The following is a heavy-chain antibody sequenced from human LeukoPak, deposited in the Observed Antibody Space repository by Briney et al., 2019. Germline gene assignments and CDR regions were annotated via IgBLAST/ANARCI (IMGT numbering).Heavy chain of an antibody. CDR3: GGCSGGSCYPDY. V-gene: IGHV4-59*08. D-gene: IGHD2-15*01. Sequence: PSETLSLTCTVSGGSISSYYWSWLRQPPGKGLEWVGYIYYSGSTNYNPSLKSRVTISVDMSKNQFSLKLSSVTAADTAVYYCGGCSGGSCYPDYWGQGTLVTVSS. J-gene: IGHJ4*02. CDR2: IYYSGST. CDR1: GGSISSYY.